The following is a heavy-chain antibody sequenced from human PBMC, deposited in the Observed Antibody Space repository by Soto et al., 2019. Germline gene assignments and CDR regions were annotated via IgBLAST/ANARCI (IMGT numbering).Heavy chain of an antibody. Sequence: GGSLRLSCAASGFIFSNFGMHWVRQAPGKGLEWVAVIWYDGSNEYYADSVKGRFTISKDNSKNTLYLQMNSLRAEDTAVYYCARDDIPGIAVATYGLDVWGQGTTVTVSS. V-gene: IGHV3-33*01. CDR3: ARDDIPGIAVATYGLDV. CDR2: IWYDGSNE. J-gene: IGHJ6*02. CDR1: GFIFSNFG. D-gene: IGHD6-19*01.